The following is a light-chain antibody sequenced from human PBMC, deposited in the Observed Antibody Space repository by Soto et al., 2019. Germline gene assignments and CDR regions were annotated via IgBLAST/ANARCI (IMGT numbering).Light chain of an antibody. CDR3: QQYNSYQYT. CDR2: KAS. Sequence: DIQMTQSPSTLSASVGDRVTITCRASQSISSWLAWYQQKPGKAPKLLIYKASSLEGGIPSRFSSSGSETEFTLTISSLQPEDFATHYCQQYNSYQYTFGQGTKLEIK. CDR1: QSISSW. V-gene: IGKV1-5*03. J-gene: IGKJ2*01.